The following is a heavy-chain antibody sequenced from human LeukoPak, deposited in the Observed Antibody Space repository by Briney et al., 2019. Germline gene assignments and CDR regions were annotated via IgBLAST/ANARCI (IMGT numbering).Heavy chain of an antibody. V-gene: IGHV4-59*08. Sequence: SETLSLTCTVSGGSISSYYWSWIRQPPGKGLEWIGYIYYSGSTNYNPSLKSRVTISVDTSKNQFSLKLSSVTAADTAVYFCAKGPPGPPYYYMNVWGKGTTVTVSS. CDR3: AKGPPGPPYYYMNV. CDR2: IYYSGST. CDR1: GGSISSYY. J-gene: IGHJ6*03.